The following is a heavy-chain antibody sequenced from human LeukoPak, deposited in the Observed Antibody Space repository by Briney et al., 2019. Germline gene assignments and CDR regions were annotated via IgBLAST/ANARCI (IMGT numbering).Heavy chain of an antibody. CDR3: ARGRSVFSYAFDI. D-gene: IGHD2-15*01. Sequence: AGGSLRLSCAASGFTVSSSYMSWVRQAPGKGLEWVSIIYSDGSTYYADSVKGRFTISRDNSKNTLSLQMNSLRAEETAVYYCARGRSVFSYAFDICGQGTMVTVSS. J-gene: IGHJ3*02. CDR1: GFTVSSSY. CDR2: IYSDGST. V-gene: IGHV3-53*01.